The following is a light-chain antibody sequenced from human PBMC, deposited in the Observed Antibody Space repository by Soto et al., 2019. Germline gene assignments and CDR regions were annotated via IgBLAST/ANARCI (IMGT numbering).Light chain of an antibody. V-gene: IGLV1-40*01. Sequence: QSALTQPPSVSGAPGQRVTISGTGSSSNIGAGYDVHWYQQLPGTAPKLLIYGNSNRPSGVPDRFSGSKSGTSASLAITGLQAEDEADYYCQSYDSSLSGHVVFGGGTKLTVL. CDR3: QSYDSSLSGHVV. J-gene: IGLJ2*01. CDR2: GNS. CDR1: SSNIGAGYD.